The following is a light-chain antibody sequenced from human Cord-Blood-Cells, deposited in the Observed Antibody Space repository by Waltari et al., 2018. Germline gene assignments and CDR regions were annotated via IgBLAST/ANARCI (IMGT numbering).Light chain of an antibody. J-gene: IGKJ4*01. Sequence: DIQMTQSPSSPSASVGDRVTITCQSSQDISNYLNWYQQKPGKTTKLLIYDASNLETGVPSRLSGSGSGTDFTFTISILQPEDIATYYCQQYDNLTFGGVTKVEIK. V-gene: IGKV1-33*01. CDR3: QQYDNLT. CDR2: DAS. CDR1: QDISNY.